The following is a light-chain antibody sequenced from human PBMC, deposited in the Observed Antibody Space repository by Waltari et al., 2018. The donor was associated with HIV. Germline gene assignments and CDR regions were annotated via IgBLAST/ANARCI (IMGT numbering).Light chain of an antibody. CDR2: AAS. J-gene: IGKJ5*01. Sequence: DIQQSQAPSSLSASVGARVTITCRASRDMSNDLAWYQQKSGEVPKLLMYAASALRSGVPSRFRGSGSGTDFTLTINGLQPEDVGSYYCQNYDSVPGAFGQGTRLEI. CDR3: QNYDSVPGA. V-gene: IGKV1-27*01. CDR1: RDMSND.